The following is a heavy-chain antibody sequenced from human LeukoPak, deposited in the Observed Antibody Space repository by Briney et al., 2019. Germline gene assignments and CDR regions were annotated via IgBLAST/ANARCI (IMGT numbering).Heavy chain of an antibody. D-gene: IGHD2-2*01. V-gene: IGHV1-69*05. Sequence: SVKVSCKASGYTFTSYYMHWVRQAPGQGLGWMGGIIPIFGTANYAQKFQGRVTITTDESTSTAYMELSSLRSEDTAVYYCARVRRTNCSSTSCTNYYYYMDVWGKGTTVTVSS. CDR1: GYTFTSYY. CDR2: IIPIFGTA. J-gene: IGHJ6*03. CDR3: ARVRRTNCSSTSCTNYYYYMDV.